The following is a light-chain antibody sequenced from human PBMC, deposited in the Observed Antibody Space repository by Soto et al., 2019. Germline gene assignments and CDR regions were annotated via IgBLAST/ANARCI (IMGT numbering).Light chain of an antibody. CDR2: DAS. J-gene: IGKJ4*01. V-gene: IGKV3-11*01. CDR1: QSVNNF. CDR3: QQRSNWPPALS. Sequence: EVVLTQSPATLSLSPGDRATLSCRASQSVNNFLAWYQQKPGQTPRLLIYDASKRATGIPGRFSGSGSGTDFTLTISSPEPEDFAVYYCQQRSNWPPALSFGGGTKVDIK.